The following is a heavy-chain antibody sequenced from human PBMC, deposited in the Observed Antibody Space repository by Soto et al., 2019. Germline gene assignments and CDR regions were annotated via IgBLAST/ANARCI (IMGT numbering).Heavy chain of an antibody. CDR3: ARRAGGAVVWYYDL. D-gene: IGHD2-21*01. CDR2: ISGRGGST. J-gene: IGHJ2*01. CDR1: GFIFSNYA. V-gene: IGHV3-23*01. Sequence: EEQLLESGGGVVQRGGSLRLSCAASGFIFSNYAMTWVRQAPGKGLEWVSRISGRGGSTYYADSVKGRLTKSRDNSKNTLYLQMNSLSAEDTAIYYCARRAGGAVVWYYDLWGRGTLVTV.